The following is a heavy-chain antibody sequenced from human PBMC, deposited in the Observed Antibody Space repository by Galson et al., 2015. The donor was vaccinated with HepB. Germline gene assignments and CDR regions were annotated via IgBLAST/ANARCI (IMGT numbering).Heavy chain of an antibody. D-gene: IGHD2-2*01. V-gene: IGHV1-18*01. Sequence: SVKVSCKASGYTFTSYGISWVRQAPGQGLEWMGWISAYNGNTNYAQKLQGRVTMTTDTSTSTAYMELRSLRSDDTAVYYCARAHEGYCSSTSCPVLFGDYYYMDVWGKGTTVTVSS. CDR3: ARAHEGYCSSTSCPVLFGDYYYMDV. CDR1: GYTFTSYG. CDR2: ISAYNGNT. J-gene: IGHJ6*03.